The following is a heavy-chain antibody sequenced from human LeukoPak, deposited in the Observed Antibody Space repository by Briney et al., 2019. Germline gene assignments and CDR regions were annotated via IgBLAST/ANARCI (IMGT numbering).Heavy chain of an antibody. Sequence: PSETLSLTCTVSTDSFSPFYWTWIRQPPGKGLEWIGFMFYSGNTYYNSSLKSRVTISLDTSKNQFSLRLSSVSAADTAVYYCARGHGVLEWSDFYFEYWGQGTLVTVSS. CDR3: ARGHGVLEWSDFYFEY. CDR1: TDSFSPFY. V-gene: IGHV4-59*01. CDR2: MFYSGNT. J-gene: IGHJ4*02. D-gene: IGHD3-3*01.